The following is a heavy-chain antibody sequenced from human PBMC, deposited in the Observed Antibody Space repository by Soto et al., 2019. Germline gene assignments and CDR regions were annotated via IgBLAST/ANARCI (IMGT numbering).Heavy chain of an antibody. J-gene: IGHJ4*02. D-gene: IGHD4-17*01. CDR2: ISGSGGST. CDR3: AKDDYGDYGLES. V-gene: IGHV3-23*01. CDR1: GFTFSSYA. Sequence: GSLRLSCAASGFTFSSYAMSWVRQAPGKGLEWVSAISGSGGSTYYADSVKGRFTISRDNSKNTLYLQMNSLRAEDTAVYYCAKDDYGDYGLESWGQGTLVTVSS.